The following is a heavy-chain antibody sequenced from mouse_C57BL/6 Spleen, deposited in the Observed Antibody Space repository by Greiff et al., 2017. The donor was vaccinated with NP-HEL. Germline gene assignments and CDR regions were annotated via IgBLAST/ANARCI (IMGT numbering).Heavy chain of an antibody. J-gene: IGHJ2*01. CDR3: ARKGAYYSNLQDYFDY. CDR2: IDPSDSYT. Sequence: QVQLQQPGAELVRPGTSVKLSCKASGYTFTSHWMHWVKQRPGQGLEWIGVIDPSDSYTNYNQKFKGKATLTVDTSSSTAYMQLSSLTSEDSAVYYCARKGAYYSNLQDYFDYWGQGTTLTVSS. D-gene: IGHD2-5*01. CDR1: GYTFTSHW. V-gene: IGHV1-59*01.